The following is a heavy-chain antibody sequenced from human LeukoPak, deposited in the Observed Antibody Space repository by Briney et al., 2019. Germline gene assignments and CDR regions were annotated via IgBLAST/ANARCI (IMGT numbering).Heavy chain of an antibody. CDR1: GFTFSHSA. J-gene: IGHJ4*02. V-gene: IGHV3-23*01. Sequence: GGSLRLSCAASGFTFSHSAMSWVRQAPGKGLEWISTISGSGSDTNYADSVRGRLTISRDNSKNTLYLQMNSLRAEDTAVYYCAKDRVSGYSYGYVWDYWGQGTLVTVSS. CDR2: ISGSGSDT. D-gene: IGHD5-18*01. CDR3: AKDRVSGYSYGYVWDY.